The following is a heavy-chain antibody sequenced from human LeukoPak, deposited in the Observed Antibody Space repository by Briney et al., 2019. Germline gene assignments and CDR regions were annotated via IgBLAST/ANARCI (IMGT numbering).Heavy chain of an antibody. CDR2: ISPNSGDT. J-gene: IGHJ4*02. CDR1: GYTFTGYY. CDR3: ARVGSSGWYVHPTLDY. V-gene: IGHV1-2*02. Sequence: GASVKVSCKASGYTFTGYYMHWVRQAPGQGLEWMGWISPNSGDTNYAQKFQDRVTVTRDTSISTAYMDLSWLRSDDTAVYYCARVGSSGWYVHPTLDYWGQGTLVTVSS. D-gene: IGHD6-19*01.